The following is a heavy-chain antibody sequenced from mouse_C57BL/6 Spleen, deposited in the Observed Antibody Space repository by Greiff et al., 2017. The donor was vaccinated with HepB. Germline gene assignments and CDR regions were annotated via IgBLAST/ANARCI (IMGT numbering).Heavy chain of an antibody. V-gene: IGHV14-2*01. D-gene: IGHD3-2*02. J-gene: IGHJ3*01. CDR3: ASLAGRLRKETWAY. CDR1: GFNIKDYY. Sequence: EVQLQQSGAELVKPGASVKLSCTASGFNIKDYYMHWVKQRTEQGLEWIGRIDPEDGETKYAPKFQGKSTITADTSSNTAYLQLSSLTSEDTTGYYCASLAGRLRKETWAYWGQRTLVTVSA. CDR2: IDPEDGET.